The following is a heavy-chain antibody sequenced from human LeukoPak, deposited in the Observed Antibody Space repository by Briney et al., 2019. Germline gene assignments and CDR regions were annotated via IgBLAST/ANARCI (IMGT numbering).Heavy chain of an antibody. V-gene: IGHV4-34*01. D-gene: IGHD6-19*01. CDR3: ARGPHDYSSGWYT. Sequence: SETLSLTCDVYGGSFRGYYWSWIRQPPGKGLEWIGEISRSGRTTYNPSLKSRVSISVDTSKNQFSLKVRSVTAADTAVYWCARGPHDYSSGWYTWGQGTLVSVSS. CDR2: ISRSGRT. CDR1: GGSFRGYY. J-gene: IGHJ5*02.